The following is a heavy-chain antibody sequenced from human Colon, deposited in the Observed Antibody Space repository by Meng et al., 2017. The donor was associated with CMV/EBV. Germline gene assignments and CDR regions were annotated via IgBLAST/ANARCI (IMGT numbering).Heavy chain of an antibody. D-gene: IGHD1-1*01. CDR2: ISTQSGNA. CDR1: GYTFTHHG. J-gene: IGHJ2*01. CDR3: ARVVTGLHWYFDF. Sequence: ASVKVSCKAAGYTFTHHGIAWVRQAPGQGLEWTGWISTQSGNAIYSENLQGRVTMTRDTSTATAYMEVRDLSSDDTAVYYCARVVTGLHWYFDFWGRGTLVTVSS. V-gene: IGHV1-18*01.